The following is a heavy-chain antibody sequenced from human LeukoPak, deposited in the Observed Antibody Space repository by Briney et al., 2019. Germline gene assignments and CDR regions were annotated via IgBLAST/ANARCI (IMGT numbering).Heavy chain of an antibody. J-gene: IGHJ4*02. CDR2: IWYDGSEK. Sequence: GGSLRLSCAASGFTFSSFGMHWVRQPLGKGLEWVAVIWYDGSEKHYADSVKGRFTLSRDNSKDTLYLQMSSLRADDTAVYYCARRYYSGGHFDYWGQGTPVTVSS. CDR3: ARRYYSGGHFDY. D-gene: IGHD3-22*01. V-gene: IGHV3-33*01. CDR1: GFTFSSFG.